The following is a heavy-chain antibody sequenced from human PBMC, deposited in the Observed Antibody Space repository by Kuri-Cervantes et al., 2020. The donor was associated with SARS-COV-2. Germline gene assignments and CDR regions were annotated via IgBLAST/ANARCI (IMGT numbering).Heavy chain of an antibody. V-gene: IGHV3-30-3*01. CDR3: AGETYYYDSSGEVKDY. Sequence: LSLTCAASGFIFSDYAIDWVRQAPGKGLEWVAVISSDGSNKYYADYVKGRFTISRDNSKNTLYLQMDSLRADDTAVYYCAGETYYYDSSGEVKDYWGQGTLVTVSS. D-gene: IGHD3-22*01. CDR1: GFIFSDYA. CDR2: ISSDGSNK. J-gene: IGHJ4*02.